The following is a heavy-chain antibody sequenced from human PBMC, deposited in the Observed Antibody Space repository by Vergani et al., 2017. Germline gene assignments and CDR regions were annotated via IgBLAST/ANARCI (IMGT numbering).Heavy chain of an antibody. Sequence: EVQLLESGGGLVQPGGSLRLSCAASGFTFSSYAMSWVRQAPGKGLEWVSAISGSGGSTYYADSVKGRFTISRDNAKNSLYLQMNSLRAEDTAVYYCAREESGYSYGLYYYYGMDVWGQGTTVTVSS. CDR3: AREESGYSYGLYYYYGMDV. V-gene: IGHV3-23*01. CDR2: ISGSGGST. D-gene: IGHD5-18*01. CDR1: GFTFSSYA. J-gene: IGHJ6*02.